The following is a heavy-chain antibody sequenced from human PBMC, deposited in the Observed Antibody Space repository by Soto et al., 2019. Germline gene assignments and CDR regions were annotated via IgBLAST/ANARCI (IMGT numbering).Heavy chain of an antibody. CDR2: IWYDGTQK. D-gene: IGHD4-17*01. CDR1: GFTFNTYS. Sequence: ESVGGVVQPGRSLRLSCEASGFTFNTYSMHWVRQPPGKGLEWLAAIWYDGTQKYYADSVKGRFIISRDNSKKTLYLEMNRLRAEDTAVYYCARAGGTTVTGLWHFDSWGQGTLVTVSS. J-gene: IGHJ4*02. V-gene: IGHV3-33*01. CDR3: ARAGGTTVTGLWHFDS.